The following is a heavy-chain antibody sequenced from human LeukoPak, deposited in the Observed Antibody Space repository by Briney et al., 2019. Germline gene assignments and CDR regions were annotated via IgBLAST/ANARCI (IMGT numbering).Heavy chain of an antibody. J-gene: IGHJ4*02. V-gene: IGHV3-7*01. D-gene: IGHD6-13*01. CDR3: ARDSAGNDY. CDR1: GCTFSTYW. Sequence: GGSLRLSCAASGCTFSTYWMSWVRQAPGKGLEWVANIKQEGSEKYYVDSAKGRFTISRDNAKNSLYLQMNSLRAEDTAMHYCARDSAGNDYWGQGTLVTVSS. CDR2: IKQEGSEK.